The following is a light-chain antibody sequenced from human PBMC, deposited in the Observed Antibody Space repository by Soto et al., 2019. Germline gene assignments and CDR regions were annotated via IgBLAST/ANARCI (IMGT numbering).Light chain of an antibody. CDR3: QSYDSSLSGSVV. CDR1: SSNIGAGYD. V-gene: IGLV1-40*01. CDR2: GNS. J-gene: IGLJ2*01. Sequence: QSVLTQPPSVSGAPGQRVTISCTGSSSNIGAGYDVHWYQQLPGTAPKLLIYGNSNRPSGVPDRFSGSKSRTSASLAITGLQAKDEADYYCQSYDSSLSGSVVFGGGTKLTVL.